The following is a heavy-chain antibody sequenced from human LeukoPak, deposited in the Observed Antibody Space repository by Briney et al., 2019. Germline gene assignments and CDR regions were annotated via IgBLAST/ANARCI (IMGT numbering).Heavy chain of an antibody. CDR1: GFTFSSYA. CDR2: ISSNGGST. D-gene: IGHD4-17*01. J-gene: IGHJ4*02. V-gene: IGHV3-64*01. CDR3: ARSSHYADFYFDY. Sequence: GGSLRLSCAASGFTFSSYAMHWVRQAPGKGLEYVSAISSNGGSTYYANSLKGRFTISRDNSKNTLYLQMGSLRAEDMAVYYYARSSHYADFYFDYWGQGTLVTVSS.